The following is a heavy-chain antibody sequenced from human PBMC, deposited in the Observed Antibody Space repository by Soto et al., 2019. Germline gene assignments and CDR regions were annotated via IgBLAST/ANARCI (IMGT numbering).Heavy chain of an antibody. J-gene: IGHJ6*02. Sequence: QVQLEQSGAEVKKPGSSVKLSCKASGGTFRNSAISWVRQAPGQGLEWMGGIMPIFRTPDYAQKFQGRVTITADEITNTAYMELSGLRSDDTAVYYCARDNDRPQLGGNYYYILDVWGHGTTVTVSS. CDR2: IMPIFRTP. CDR1: GGTFRNSA. D-gene: IGHD1-1*01. V-gene: IGHV1-69*12. CDR3: ARDNDRPQLGGNYYYILDV.